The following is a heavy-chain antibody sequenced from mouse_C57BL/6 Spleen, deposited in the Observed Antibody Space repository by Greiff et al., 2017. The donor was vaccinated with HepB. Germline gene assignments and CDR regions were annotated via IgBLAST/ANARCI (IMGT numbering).Heavy chain of an antibody. V-gene: IGHV5-16*01. CDR1: GFTFSDYY. CDR3: AREGDYDVPYYAIDY. CDR2: INYDGSST. D-gene: IGHD2-4*01. Sequence: EVKLVESEGGLVQPGSSMKLSCTASGFTFSDYYMAWVRQVPEKGLEWVANINYDGSSTYYLDSLKSRFIISRDNAKNILYLQMSSLKSEDTATYYCAREGDYDVPYYAIDYWGQGTSVTVSS. J-gene: IGHJ4*01.